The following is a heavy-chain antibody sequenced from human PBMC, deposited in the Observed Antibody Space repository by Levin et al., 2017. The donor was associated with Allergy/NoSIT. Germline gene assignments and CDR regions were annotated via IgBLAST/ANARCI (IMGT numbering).Heavy chain of an antibody. D-gene: IGHD1-1*01. V-gene: IGHV3-48*02. Sequence: GGSLRLSCAASGFTFSSYSMNWVRQAPGKGLEWVSYISSSSSTIYYADSVKGRFTISRDNAKNSLYLQMNSLRDEDTAVYYCARRLGVHYYYYYYMDVWGKGTTVTVSS. CDR2: ISSSSSTI. CDR3: ARRLGVHYYYYYYMDV. J-gene: IGHJ6*03. CDR1: GFTFSSYS.